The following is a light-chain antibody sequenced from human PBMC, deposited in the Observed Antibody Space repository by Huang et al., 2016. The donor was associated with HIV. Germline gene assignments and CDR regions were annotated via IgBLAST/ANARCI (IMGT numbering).Light chain of an antibody. V-gene: IGKV3-20*01. CDR3: QQYVNSPGYT. J-gene: IGKJ2*01. CDR1: QSISSSY. Sequence: EIVLTQSPGTLSLSPGERATLSCRTSQSISSSYLAWYQQKPGQAPRLLIYGASSSATGIPDRFSGSGSGTDFTLTISRLEPEDFAVYYCQQYVNSPGYTFGQGTKLEIK. CDR2: GAS.